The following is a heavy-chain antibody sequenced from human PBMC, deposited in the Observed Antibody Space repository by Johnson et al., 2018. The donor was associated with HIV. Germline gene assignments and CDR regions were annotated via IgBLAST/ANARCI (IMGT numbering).Heavy chain of an antibody. CDR2: MWYDGSNK. CDR3: AKDMGVDTAMNPWAFDI. Sequence: QVQLVESGGGVVQPGRSLRLSCAASGFTFSTYGMHWVRQAPGKGLEWVAVMWYDGSNKYYADSVKGRFTITRDNSKNTLYLQMNSLRAEDTAVYYCAKDMGVDTAMNPWAFDIWGQGTMVTVSS. V-gene: IGHV3-33*06. D-gene: IGHD5-18*01. CDR1: GFTFSTYG. J-gene: IGHJ3*02.